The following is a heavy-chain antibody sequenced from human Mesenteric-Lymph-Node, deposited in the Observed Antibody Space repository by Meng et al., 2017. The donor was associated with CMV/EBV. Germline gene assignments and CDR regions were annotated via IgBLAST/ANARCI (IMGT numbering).Heavy chain of an antibody. CDR3: TRDDYGDYYGMDV. J-gene: IGHJ6*02. Sequence: GESLKISCAASGFSVSSNYMNWVRQSPERGLEWVSILYTSGSTSYSDSVKGRFTVSRDNSKNTLFLQMNSLRADDTAVYYCTRDDYGDYYGMDVWGQGTTVTVSS. CDR2: LYTSGST. CDR1: GFSVSSNY. V-gene: IGHV3-53*01. D-gene: IGHD4/OR15-4a*01.